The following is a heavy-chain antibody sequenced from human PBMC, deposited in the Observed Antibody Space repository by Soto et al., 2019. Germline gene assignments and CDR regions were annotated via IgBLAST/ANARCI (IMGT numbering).Heavy chain of an antibody. CDR3: ATIIPPSHNPGFDY. D-gene: IGHD3-3*01. Sequence: EVNLVESGGGLVQPGGSLRLSCAASGFTFSDYWMSWVRQAPGKGLEWVANIHQLGSDKYYVDSVTGRFTISRDNTRNSVYLHMSSLRTEDTAVYYCATIIPPSHNPGFDYWGRGILVTVSS. CDR1: GFTFSDYW. J-gene: IGHJ4*02. V-gene: IGHV3-7*01. CDR2: IHQLGSDK.